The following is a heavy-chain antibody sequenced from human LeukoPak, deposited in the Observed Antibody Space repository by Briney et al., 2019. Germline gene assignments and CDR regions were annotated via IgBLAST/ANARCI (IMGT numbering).Heavy chain of an antibody. V-gene: IGHV4-39*01. CDR2: IYYSGST. Sequence: PSETLSLTCTVSGGSISSSSYYWGWIRQPPGKGLEWIGSIYYSGSTYYNPSLKSRVTISVDTSKNQFSLKLSSVTAADTAVYYCGGGPMARGALVEYWGQGTLVTVSS. J-gene: IGHJ4*02. CDR3: GGGPMARGALVEY. CDR1: GGSISSSSYY. D-gene: IGHD3-10*01.